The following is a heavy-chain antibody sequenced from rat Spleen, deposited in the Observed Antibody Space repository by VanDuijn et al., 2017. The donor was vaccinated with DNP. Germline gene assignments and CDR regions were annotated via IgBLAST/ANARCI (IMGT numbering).Heavy chain of an antibody. CDR1: GFTFSHYY. CDR3: ARGYNNYYDY. Sequence: EVQLVESGGGLVQPGRSMKLSCAASGFTFSHYYMAWVRQAPTKGLEWVASISTGGGNTYYRDSVKGRFTISRDNAKNTLYLKMDSLRSEETATYYCARGYNNYYDYWGQGVMVTVSS. J-gene: IGHJ2*01. D-gene: IGHD1-4*01. CDR2: ISTGGGNT. V-gene: IGHV5S11*01.